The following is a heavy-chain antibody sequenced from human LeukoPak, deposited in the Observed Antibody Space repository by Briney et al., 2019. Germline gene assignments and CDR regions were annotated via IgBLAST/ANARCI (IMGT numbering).Heavy chain of an antibody. V-gene: IGHV3-30*04. D-gene: IGHD3-22*01. CDR2: ISYDGSNK. CDR1: GFTFSSYA. CDR3: ARDDNYYDSSGYYYH. Sequence: PGRSLRLSCAASGFTFSSYAMHWVRQAPGKGLEWVAVISYDGSNKYYADSVKGRFTISRDNSKNTLYLRMNSLRAEDTAVYYCARDDNYYDSSGYYYHWGQGTLVTVSS. J-gene: IGHJ5*02.